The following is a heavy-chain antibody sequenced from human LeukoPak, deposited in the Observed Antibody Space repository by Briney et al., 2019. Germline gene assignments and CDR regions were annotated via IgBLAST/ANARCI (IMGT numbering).Heavy chain of an antibody. CDR2: ISAYNGNT. D-gene: IGHD3-22*01. CDR1: GYTFTSYG. Sequence: ASVKVSCKASGYTFTSYGISWVRQAPGQGLEWMGWISAYNGNTNYAQKLQGRVTMTTDTSTSTAYMELRSLRSDDTAVYYCARVWYDSGNHLYFYYGLDVWGQGTTVTVS. J-gene: IGHJ6*02. CDR3: ARVWYDSGNHLYFYYGLDV. V-gene: IGHV1-18*01.